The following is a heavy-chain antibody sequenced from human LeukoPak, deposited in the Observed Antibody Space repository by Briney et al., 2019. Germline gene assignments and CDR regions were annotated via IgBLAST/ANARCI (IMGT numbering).Heavy chain of an antibody. CDR2: ISPYSGNT. Sequence: GASVKVSCKASGYSFTSYGISWVRQAPGQGLEWMGCISPYSGNTNYAQKFQGRVTMTTDASTSTSYMELRSLRSDDTAVYYCASNRGSSFYYYYMDVWGKGTTVTVSS. J-gene: IGHJ6*03. D-gene: IGHD6-6*01. CDR1: GYSFTSYG. CDR3: ASNRGSSFYYYYMDV. V-gene: IGHV1-18*01.